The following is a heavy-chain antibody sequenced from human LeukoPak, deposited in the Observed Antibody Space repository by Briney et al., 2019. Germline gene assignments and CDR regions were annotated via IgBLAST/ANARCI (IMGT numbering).Heavy chain of an antibody. D-gene: IGHD2-2*01. Sequence: PGGSLRLSCPASGFTFNNYAMIWVRQAPGKGLEWVSGISGSGGSTYYADSVKGRFRISRDNSKNTLYLQMNGLRVDDTAVYYCAKAGPIVVVPAAQYPPNFDYWGQGTLVTVSS. CDR2: ISGSGGST. V-gene: IGHV3-23*01. CDR3: AKAGPIVVVPAAQYPPNFDY. CDR1: GFTFNNYA. J-gene: IGHJ4*02.